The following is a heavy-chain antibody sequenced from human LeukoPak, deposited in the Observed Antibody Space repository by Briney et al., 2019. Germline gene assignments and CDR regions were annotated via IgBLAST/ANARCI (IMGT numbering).Heavy chain of an antibody. CDR2: IWYDGSNK. CDR1: GFTFSSYG. J-gene: IGHJ6*02. D-gene: IGHD3-10*01. V-gene: IGHV3-33*01. CDR3: ARARSPMVRGSVTYGYYYYYGMDV. Sequence: QPGRSLRLSCAASGFTFSSYGMHWVRQAPGKGLEWVAVIWYDGSNKYYADSVKGRFTISRDNSKNTLYLQMNSLRAGDTAVYYCARARSPMVRGSVTYGYYYYYGMDVWGQGTTVTVSS.